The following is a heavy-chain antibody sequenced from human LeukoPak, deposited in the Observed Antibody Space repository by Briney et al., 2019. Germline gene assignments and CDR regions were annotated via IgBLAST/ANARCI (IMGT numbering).Heavy chain of an antibody. CDR1: GGSISSNY. J-gene: IGHJ4*02. Sequence: PSETLSLTCSVSGGSISSNYWSWIRQPPGKGLEWIGYIYYSGSTNYNPSLKSRVTISVDTSKNQFSLTLSSVTAADTAVYYCARHYYDTSGHDYFDYWGQGTLVTVS. D-gene: IGHD3-22*01. CDR2: IYYSGST. V-gene: IGHV4-59*08. CDR3: ARHYYDTSGHDYFDY.